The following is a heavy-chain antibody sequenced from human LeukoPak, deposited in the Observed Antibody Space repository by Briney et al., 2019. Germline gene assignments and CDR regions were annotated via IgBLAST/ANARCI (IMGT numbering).Heavy chain of an antibody. J-gene: IGHJ4*02. D-gene: IGHD5-18*01. CDR2: ISGSGGST. V-gene: IGHV3-23*01. Sequence: GGSLRLSCAASGFTFSSYAMSWVRQAPGKGLEWVSAISGSGGSTYYADSVKGRFTISRDNSKNTLYLQMNSLRSEDTAVYYCAKSLGPVDTAIGYWGQGTLVTVSS. CDR3: AKSLGPVDTAIGY. CDR1: GFTFSSYA.